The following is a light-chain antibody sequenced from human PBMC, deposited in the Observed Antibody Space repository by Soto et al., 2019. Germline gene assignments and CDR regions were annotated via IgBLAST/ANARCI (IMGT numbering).Light chain of an antibody. Sequence: QSVLTQPPSASGTPGQMVTISCSGSSSNIGSNTVNWYQQLPGTAPKLLIYSNNQRPSGVPDRFSGSKSGISASLAISGLQSEDEADYYCATWDDSLNGWVFGGGTKLTVL. J-gene: IGLJ3*02. CDR1: SSNIGSNT. V-gene: IGLV1-44*01. CDR2: SNN. CDR3: ATWDDSLNGWV.